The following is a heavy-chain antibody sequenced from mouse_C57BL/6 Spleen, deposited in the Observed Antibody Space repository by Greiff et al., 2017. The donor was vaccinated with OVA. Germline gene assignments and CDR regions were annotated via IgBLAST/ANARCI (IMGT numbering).Heavy chain of an antibody. D-gene: IGHD2-3*01. Sequence: QVQLKQPGAELVKPGASVKLSCKASGYTFTSYWMHWVKQRPGQGLEWIGMIHPNSGSTNYNEKFKSKATLTVDKSSSTAYMQLSSLTSEDSAVYYCARRNEGYWDFDYWGQGTTLTVSS. V-gene: IGHV1-64*01. CDR2: IHPNSGST. CDR3: ARRNEGYWDFDY. J-gene: IGHJ2*01. CDR1: GYTFTSYW.